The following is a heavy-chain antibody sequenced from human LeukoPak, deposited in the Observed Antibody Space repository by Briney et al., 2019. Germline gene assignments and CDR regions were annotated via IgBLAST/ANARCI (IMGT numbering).Heavy chain of an antibody. D-gene: IGHD5-18*01. J-gene: IGHJ6*03. Sequence: GESLKISCKGSGYSFSNYWIGWVRQMPRKGVEWMGIIYPGGSDTRDSPSFQGQVTTSADKSISTAYLQWSSRKASDTPMYYCARQGSGYSPTYYYYMAFWGKGTTATISS. V-gene: IGHV5-51*01. CDR1: GYSFSNYW. CDR3: ARQGSGYSPTYYYYMAF. CDR2: IYPGGSDT.